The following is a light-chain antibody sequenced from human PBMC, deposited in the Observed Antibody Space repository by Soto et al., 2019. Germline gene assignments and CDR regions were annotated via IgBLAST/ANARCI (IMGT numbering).Light chain of an antibody. CDR3: QQYDKYST. CDR1: QTISVS. Sequence: IQMTQSPSTLSASVGDTVTITCRASQTISVSLAWYRQKPGKAPNLLIYDASTLQEGVPSRFSGSGSGTEVTLTVTRLQPDDFATYFCQQYDKYSTFGQGTKVDVK. J-gene: IGKJ1*01. V-gene: IGKV1-5*01. CDR2: DAS.